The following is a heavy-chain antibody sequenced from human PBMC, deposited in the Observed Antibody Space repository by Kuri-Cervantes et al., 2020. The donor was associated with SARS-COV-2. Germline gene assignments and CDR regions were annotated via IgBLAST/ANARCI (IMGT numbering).Heavy chain of an antibody. D-gene: IGHD6-13*01. CDR3: AREEEYSSSWDNWFDP. CDR1: GYTFTSYG. J-gene: IGHJ5*02. CDR2: ISAYNGNT. V-gene: IGHV1-18*01. Sequence: ASVKVSCKASGYTFTSYGISWVRQAPGQGLEWMGWISAYNGNTNYAQKLQGRVTMTTDTSTSTAYMELGSLRSDDTAVYYCAREEEYSSSWDNWFDPWGQGPLVTVSS.